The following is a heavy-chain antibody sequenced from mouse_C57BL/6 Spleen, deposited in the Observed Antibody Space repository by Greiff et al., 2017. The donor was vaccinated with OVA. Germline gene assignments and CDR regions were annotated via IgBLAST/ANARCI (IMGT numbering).Heavy chain of an antibody. Sequence: QVQLQQSGPELVKPGASVKISCKASGYAFSSSWMNWVKQRPGKGLEWIGRIYPGDGDTNYNGKVKGKATLTADKSSSTAYMQLSSLTSEDSAVYVCAREGILWGGYFDVWGTGTTVTVSS. J-gene: IGHJ1*03. CDR3: AREGILWGGYFDV. CDR1: GYAFSSSW. V-gene: IGHV1-82*01. D-gene: IGHD1-1*02. CDR2: IYPGDGDT.